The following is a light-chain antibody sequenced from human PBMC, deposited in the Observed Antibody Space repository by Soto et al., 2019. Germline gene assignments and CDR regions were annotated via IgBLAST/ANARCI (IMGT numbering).Light chain of an antibody. Sequence: DIQMTQSPSSLSASVGDRVTITCRASQSISSYLNWYQQKPGKAPKLLIYAASSLQSGVPSRFSSSGSGTDFTLTIGSLQPEDFATYYCQQSYSTLPYTFGQGTKLEIK. V-gene: IGKV1-39*01. CDR1: QSISSY. CDR3: QQSYSTLPYT. J-gene: IGKJ2*01. CDR2: AAS.